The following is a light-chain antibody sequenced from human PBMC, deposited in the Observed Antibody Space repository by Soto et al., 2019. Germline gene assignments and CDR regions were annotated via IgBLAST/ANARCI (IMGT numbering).Light chain of an antibody. J-gene: IGKJ2*01. CDR3: QQYNNWPPDT. Sequence: EIILTQSPASLSVSPGERATLSCRASQSVNNNLAWYQQKRGQAPRLLIYGVSTRAIGIPGRFRGSGSGTEFTLTITSLQSEDFAVYFCQQYNNWPPDTFGQGTKLEIK. V-gene: IGKV3-15*01. CDR1: QSVNNN. CDR2: GVS.